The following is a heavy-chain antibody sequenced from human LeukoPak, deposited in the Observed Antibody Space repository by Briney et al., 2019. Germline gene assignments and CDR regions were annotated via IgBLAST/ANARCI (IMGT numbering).Heavy chain of an antibody. CDR1: GYTFTSYD. CDR2: MNPNSGNT. D-gene: IGHD3-3*01. V-gene: IGHV1-8*01. CDR3: ARYYDFWSGYSAGSRTYNWFDP. J-gene: IGHJ5*02. Sequence: ASVKVSCKASGYTFTSYDINWVRQATGQGLEWMGWMNPNSGNTGYAQKFQGRVTITADESTSTAYMELSSLRSEDTAVYYCARYYDFWSGYSAGSRTYNWFDPWGQGTLVTVSS.